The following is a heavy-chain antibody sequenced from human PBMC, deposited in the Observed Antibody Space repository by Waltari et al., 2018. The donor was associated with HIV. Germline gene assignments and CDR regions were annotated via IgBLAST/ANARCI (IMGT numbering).Heavy chain of an antibody. CDR2: MNPNTGDT. V-gene: IGHV1-8*01. J-gene: IGHJ4*02. Sequence: VQLVQSGAEVKKPGASVKVSCKASGYTFTSYNLYWVRQAPGQGLEWMGWMNPNTGDTAYAQKFQGRVTMTRNTSMSTAYMELSSLRSEDTAVYYCARVRRPSGSYYLSYWGQGTLVTVSS. CDR3: ARVRRPSGSYYLSY. CDR1: GYTFTSYN. D-gene: IGHD1-26*01.